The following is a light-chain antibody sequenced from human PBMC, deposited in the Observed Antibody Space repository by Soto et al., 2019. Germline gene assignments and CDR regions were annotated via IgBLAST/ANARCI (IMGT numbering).Light chain of an antibody. V-gene: IGLV2-8*01. Sequence: QSALTQPPSAYGSPGQSVTISCTGTSSDVGAYKYVFWYQQHPGKAPKLMIYEVFKRPSGVPDRFSGSKSGNTASLTVSGLQAEDEADYYCSSYGGSDNVLFGGGTKLTVL. J-gene: IGLJ2*01. CDR3: SSYGGSDNVL. CDR2: EVF. CDR1: SSDVGAYKY.